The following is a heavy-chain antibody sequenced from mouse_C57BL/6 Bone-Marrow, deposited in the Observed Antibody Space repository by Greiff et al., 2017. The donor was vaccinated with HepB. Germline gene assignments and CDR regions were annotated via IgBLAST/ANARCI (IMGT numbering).Heavy chain of an antibody. CDR2: ISNSGST. V-gene: IGHV3-8*01. Sequence: VQLKESGPGLAKPSQTLSLTCSVSGYSITSDYWNWIRKFPGNKLEYMGFISNSGSTYYTPSLKSRISITRDTSKNQYYLQFKSVTTEDTAKYYCARRFLGAMDYWGQGTSVTVSS. D-gene: IGHD4-1*01. CDR3: ARRFLGAMDY. CDR1: GYSITSDY. J-gene: IGHJ4*01.